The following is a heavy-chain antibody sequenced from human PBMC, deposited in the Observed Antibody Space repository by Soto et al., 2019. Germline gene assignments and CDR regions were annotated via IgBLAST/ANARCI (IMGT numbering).Heavy chain of an antibody. CDR3: ERVNIITPVATTGNPPSPNWCDP. CDR2: IYPDDSDT. J-gene: IGHJ5*02. Sequence: GESLKISCKASPYNFNNYWIAWVRQMPGKGLEWMGVIYPDDSDTRYSPSFQGQVTISADKSIRTVYLQWRSLKASDTAIYYCERVNIITPVATTGNPPSPNWCDPWGQGTLVNVS. CDR1: PYNFNNYW. D-gene: IGHD3-10*01. V-gene: IGHV5-51*01.